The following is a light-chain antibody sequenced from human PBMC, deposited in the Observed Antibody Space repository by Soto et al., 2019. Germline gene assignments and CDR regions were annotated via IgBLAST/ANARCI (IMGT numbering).Light chain of an antibody. Sequence: EIQMTQSPSTLSASVGDTVTIACRASEDVANYLAWHQQKPGRAPMLLISDASDLKSGVPSRFSGSGSGTDFTLIISNLQPDESATYYCQQYKSWWTFGQGTKVQIK. CDR2: DAS. CDR3: QQYKSWWT. CDR1: EDVANY. V-gene: IGKV1-5*01. J-gene: IGKJ1*01.